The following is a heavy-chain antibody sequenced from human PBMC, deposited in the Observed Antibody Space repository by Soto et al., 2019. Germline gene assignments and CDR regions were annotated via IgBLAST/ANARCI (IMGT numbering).Heavy chain of an antibody. CDR1: NAATYDVA. CDR2: TYYRSKWYN. CDR3: ARDRTLGYFSACSCYWHSYGRDA. D-gene: IGHD2-15*01. Sequence: NAATYDVAWNRISHCPSRGLEWLGRTYYRSKWYNDYAVSVKSRITINPDTSKNQFSLQLNSVTPEDTAVYYCARDRTLGYFSACSCYWHSYGRDA. V-gene: IGHV6-1*01. J-gene: IGHJ6*01.